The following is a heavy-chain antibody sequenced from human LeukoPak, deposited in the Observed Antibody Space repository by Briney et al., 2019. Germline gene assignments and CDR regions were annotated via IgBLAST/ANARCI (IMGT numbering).Heavy chain of an antibody. CDR1: GGSISSSSYY. J-gene: IGHJ6*03. Sequence: SSETLSLTCTVSGGSISSSSYYWGWIRQPPGKGLEWIGSIYYSGSTYYNPSLKSRVTISVDTSKNQFSLKLSSVTAADTAVYYYASTYRVVYYYYMDVWGKGTTVTVSS. CDR2: IYYSGST. D-gene: IGHD2-15*01. V-gene: IGHV4-39*01. CDR3: ASTYRVVYYYYMDV.